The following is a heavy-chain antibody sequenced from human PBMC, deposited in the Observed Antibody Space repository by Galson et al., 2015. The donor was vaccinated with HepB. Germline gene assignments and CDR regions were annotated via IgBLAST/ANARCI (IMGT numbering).Heavy chain of an antibody. CDR1: GYSFTTYW. D-gene: IGHD4-17*01. CDR3: VRHANNRNRLHNVDYAGVADY. CDR2: IDPSDSHT. Sequence: QSGAEVKKPGESLRISCKGSGYSFTTYWINWVRQMPGKGLEWMGRIDPSDSHTNYSPSFQGHVTISADNSITTAYLQWSSLRASDTTMYYCVRHANNRNRLHNVDYAGVADYWGQGTLVTVSS. J-gene: IGHJ4*02. V-gene: IGHV5-10-1*01.